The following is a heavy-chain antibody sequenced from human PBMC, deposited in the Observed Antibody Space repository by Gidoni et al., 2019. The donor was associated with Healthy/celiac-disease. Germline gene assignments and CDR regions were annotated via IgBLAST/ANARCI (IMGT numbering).Heavy chain of an antibody. V-gene: IGHV3-73*02. CDR1: GFPFSGPA. D-gene: IGHD3-3*01. CDR3: TRLNEFWSGPNWFDP. Sequence: EVQLVASGGGLVQPGGSLKLSCAASGFPFSGPALHWVRQASGKGLEWVGRMRSKANSDATVYAAAVKGRFTISRDDSKNTAYLQMNSLKIEDTAVYYCTRLNEFWSGPNWFDPWGQGTLVTVSS. CDR2: MRSKANSDAT. J-gene: IGHJ5*02.